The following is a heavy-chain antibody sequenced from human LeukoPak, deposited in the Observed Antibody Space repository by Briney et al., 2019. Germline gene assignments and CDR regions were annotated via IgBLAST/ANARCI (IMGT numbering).Heavy chain of an antibody. CDR3: ARGRRYCSSTSCYTNWFDP. D-gene: IGHD2-2*02. J-gene: IGHJ5*02. Sequence: PSETLSLTCTVSGGSISSYYWSCIRQPPGKGLEWIGYIYYSGSTNYNPSLKSRVTISVDTSKNQFSLKLSSVTAADTAVYYCARGRRYCSSTSCYTNWFDPWGQGTLVTVSS. CDR1: GGSISSYY. CDR2: IYYSGST. V-gene: IGHV4-59*01.